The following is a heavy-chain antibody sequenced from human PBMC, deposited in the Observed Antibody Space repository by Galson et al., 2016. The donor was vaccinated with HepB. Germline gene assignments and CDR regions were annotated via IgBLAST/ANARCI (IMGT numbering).Heavy chain of an antibody. Sequence: SVKVSCKVSGYSLTELSMHWVRQAPGQGLEWMGIINPSGGNTNYAQKFQGRVTMTRDTSTSTIYMELSSLRSEDTAVYYCARGNGYSGYDWDGFDIWGQGTMVTVSS. CDR2: INPSGGNT. V-gene: IGHV1-46*01. CDR1: GYSLTELS. D-gene: IGHD5-12*01. J-gene: IGHJ3*02. CDR3: ARGNGYSGYDWDGFDI.